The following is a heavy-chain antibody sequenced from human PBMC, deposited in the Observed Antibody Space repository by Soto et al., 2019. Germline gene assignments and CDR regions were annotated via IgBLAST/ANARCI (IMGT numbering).Heavy chain of an antibody. CDR2: INHSGST. V-gene: IGHV4-34*01. CDR3: ARRRDSSSWKY. J-gene: IGHJ4*02. D-gene: IGHD6-13*01. CDR1: GGSFSGYY. Sequence: QVQLQQWGAGLLKPSETLSLTCAVYGGSFSGYYWSWIRQPPGKGLEWIGEINHSGSTNYNPSLKSRVTISVDTYKNQFSLKLSSVTAADTAVYYCARRRDSSSWKYWGQGTLVTVSS.